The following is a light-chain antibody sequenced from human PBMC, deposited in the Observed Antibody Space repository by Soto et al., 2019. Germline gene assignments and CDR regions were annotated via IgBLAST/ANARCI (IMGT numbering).Light chain of an antibody. CDR2: KAS. V-gene: IGKV1-5*03. CDR1: QSISSW. CDR3: QQYERYPMT. J-gene: IGKJ4*01. Sequence: DSQMTQYPSTLSASVGDRVTITCRASQSISSWLAWYQQKPGKAPKLLISKASTLQSGVPPRFSGSGYGTEFTLTISSQQPDDFATYFCQQYERYPMTFGGGTKVEIK.